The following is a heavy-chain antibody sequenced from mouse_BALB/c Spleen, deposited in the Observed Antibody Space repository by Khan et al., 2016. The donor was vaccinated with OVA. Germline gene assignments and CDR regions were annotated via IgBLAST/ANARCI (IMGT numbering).Heavy chain of an antibody. CDR1: GFTFSNYA. V-gene: IGHV5-6-5*01. Sequence: EVELVESGGGLVKPGGSLKLSCAASGFTFSNYAMSWVRQTPEKRLEWVASISSGGNTYSLDSVKGRFTISRDNVRNILYLQMSSLRSEDTAMYYCARGYGNFVNPHYAMDYWGQGTSVTVSS. CDR3: ARGYGNFVNPHYAMDY. J-gene: IGHJ4*01. D-gene: IGHD2-1*01. CDR2: ISSGGNT.